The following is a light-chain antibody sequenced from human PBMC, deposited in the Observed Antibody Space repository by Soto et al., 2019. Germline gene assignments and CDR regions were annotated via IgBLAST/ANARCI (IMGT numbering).Light chain of an antibody. Sequence: QSALTQPASVSGSPGQSITISCTGTSSDVGGYNHVSWYQIHPGKAPKLIIYEVTSRPSGVSYRFSGSKSGNSASLTISGLQAEDEADYYCSSYASSSSYXFGGGNKVT. CDR2: EVT. V-gene: IGLV2-14*01. J-gene: IGLJ1*01. CDR3: SSYASSSSYX. CDR1: SSDVGGYNH.